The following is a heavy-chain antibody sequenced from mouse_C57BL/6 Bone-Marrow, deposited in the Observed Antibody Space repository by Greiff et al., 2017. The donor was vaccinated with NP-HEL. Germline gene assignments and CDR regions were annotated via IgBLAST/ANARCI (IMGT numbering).Heavy chain of an antibody. Sequence: QVQLQQSGAELMKPGASVKLSCKATGYTFTGYWIEWVKQRPGHGLEWIGEILPGSGSTNYNEKFKGKATFTADTSSNTAYMQLSSLTTEDSAIYYFARTGPASGTEYYAMDYWGQGTSVTVSS. CDR2: ILPGSGST. J-gene: IGHJ4*01. CDR1: GYTFTGYW. CDR3: ARTGPASGTEYYAMDY. D-gene: IGHD3-2*02. V-gene: IGHV1-9*01.